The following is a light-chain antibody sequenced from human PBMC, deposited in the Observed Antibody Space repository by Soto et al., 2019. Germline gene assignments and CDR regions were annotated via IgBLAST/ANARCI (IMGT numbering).Light chain of an antibody. Sequence: DIQMTQSPSSLSASVGDRVTITCRASQSISSYLNWYQQKPGQAPKLLIYAASSLQSGVPSRFSGSGSGTDFTLTISSLQPEDFATYYCQQSYSTLFTFGHGTKVDIK. J-gene: IGKJ3*01. CDR3: QQSYSTLFT. V-gene: IGKV1-39*01. CDR1: QSISSY. CDR2: AAS.